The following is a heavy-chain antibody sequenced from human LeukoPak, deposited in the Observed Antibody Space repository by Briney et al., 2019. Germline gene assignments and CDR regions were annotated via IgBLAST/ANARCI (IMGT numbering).Heavy chain of an antibody. CDR3: ARLSGSGTNEFDY. CDR1: RSSFTNYW. V-gene: IGHV5-51*01. Sequence: GESLQISCRGVRSSFTNYWIAWVRQMPGKGLEWVGLVYGGDSDTRYSPSFQGQVTFSADKSISTAYLQWNNLRASDTAMFYCARLSGSGTNEFDYWGQGTLVTVSS. J-gene: IGHJ4*02. D-gene: IGHD3-10*01. CDR2: VYGGDSDT.